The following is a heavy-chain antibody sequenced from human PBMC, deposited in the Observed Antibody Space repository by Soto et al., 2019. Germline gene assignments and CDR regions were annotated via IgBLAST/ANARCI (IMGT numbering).Heavy chain of an antibody. CDR2: MNPNSGNT. J-gene: IGHJ3*02. CDR1: GYTFTSYD. D-gene: IGHD3-10*01. Sequence: QVQLVQSGAEVKKPGASVKVSCKASGYTFTSYDINWVRQATGQGLEWMGWMNPNSGNTGYAQKFQGRVTMTRNTSISTAYMELSSLRSEDTAVYYCALSAPLPKCYGSATGAFDNWGQGTMVTVSS. CDR3: ALSAPLPKCYGSATGAFDN. V-gene: IGHV1-8*01.